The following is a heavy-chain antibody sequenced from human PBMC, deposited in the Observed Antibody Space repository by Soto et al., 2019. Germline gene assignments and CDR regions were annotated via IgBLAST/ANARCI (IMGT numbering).Heavy chain of an antibody. D-gene: IGHD3-16*01. CDR3: AREHYDYVWGSYPRDFQH. V-gene: IGHV3-33*01. Sequence: GGSLRLSCAASGFTFSSYGMHWVRQAPGKGLEWVAVIWYDGSNKYYADSVKGRFTISRDNSKNTLYLQMNSLRAEDTAVYYCAREHYDYVWGSYPRDFQHWGQGTLVTVSS. J-gene: IGHJ1*01. CDR1: GFTFSSYG. CDR2: IWYDGSNK.